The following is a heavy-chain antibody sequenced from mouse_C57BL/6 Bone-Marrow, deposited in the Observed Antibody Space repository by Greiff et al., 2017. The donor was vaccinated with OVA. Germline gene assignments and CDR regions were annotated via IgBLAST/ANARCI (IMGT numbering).Heavy chain of an antibody. Sequence: QVQLQQSGAELVRPGASVKLSCKASGYTFTDYYINWVKQRPGQGLEWIARIYPGSGNTYYNEKFKGKGTLTAEKSSSTAYMQLSSLTSEDSAVYFCAREGVLLRYQGYFDVWGTGTTVTVSS. CDR1: GYTFTDYY. D-gene: IGHD1-1*01. V-gene: IGHV1-76*01. J-gene: IGHJ1*03. CDR2: IYPGSGNT. CDR3: AREGVLLRYQGYFDV.